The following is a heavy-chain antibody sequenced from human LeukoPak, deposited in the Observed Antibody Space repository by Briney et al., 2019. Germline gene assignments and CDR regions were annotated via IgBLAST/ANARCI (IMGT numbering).Heavy chain of an antibody. CDR3: ARDDSSGYHDAFDI. V-gene: IGHV4-30-4*08. D-gene: IGHD3-22*01. J-gene: IGHJ3*02. CDR1: GGPISSGDYY. Sequence: PSETLSLTCTVSGGPISSGDYYWSWIRQPPGKGLEWIGYIYYSGSTYYNPSLKSRVTISVDTSKNQFSLKLSSMTAADTAVYYCARDDSSGYHDAFDIWGQGTMVTVSS. CDR2: IYYSGST.